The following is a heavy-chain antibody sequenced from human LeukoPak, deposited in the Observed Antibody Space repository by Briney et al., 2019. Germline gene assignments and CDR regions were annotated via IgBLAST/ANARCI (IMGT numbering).Heavy chain of an antibody. Sequence: SETLSLTCAVYGGSFSGYYWSWIRQPPGKGLEWIGEINHSGSTNYNPSLKSRVTMSVDTSKNQFSLKLSSVTAADTAVYYCARDRKYGNAFDIWGQGTMVTVSS. CDR1: GGSFSGYY. CDR3: ARDRKYGNAFDI. V-gene: IGHV4-34*01. CDR2: INHSGST. D-gene: IGHD1-1*01. J-gene: IGHJ3*02.